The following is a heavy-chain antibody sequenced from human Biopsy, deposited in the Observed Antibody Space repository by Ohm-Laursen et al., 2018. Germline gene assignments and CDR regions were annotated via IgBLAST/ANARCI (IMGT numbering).Heavy chain of an antibody. V-gene: IGHV3-66*01. CDR1: GFTINSNY. J-gene: IGHJ4*02. D-gene: IGHD4-17*01. Sequence: SLRLSCSASGFTINSNYMNWARQAPGKGLEWVSVIYTGDITSYADSVKGRFTIPRDISKNALYLHMNSLRAEDRGVYYCVRGLADGVHLNWGQGTLVAVSS. CDR3: VRGLADGVHLN. CDR2: IYTGDIT.